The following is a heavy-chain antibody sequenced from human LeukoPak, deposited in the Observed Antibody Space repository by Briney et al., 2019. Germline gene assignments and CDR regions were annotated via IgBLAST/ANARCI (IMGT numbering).Heavy chain of an antibody. J-gene: IGHJ4*02. D-gene: IGHD3-22*01. CDR1: GFTFSSYA. CDR2: ISGSGGST. Sequence: GGSLRLSCAASGFTFSSYAMSWVRQPPGKGLEWVSGISGSGGSTYYADSVKGQFTISRDNSKNTLYLQMNNLRAEDTALYYCAKGRYDSSGPANTFDYWGQGTLVTVSS. CDR3: AKGRYDSSGPANTFDY. V-gene: IGHV3-23*01.